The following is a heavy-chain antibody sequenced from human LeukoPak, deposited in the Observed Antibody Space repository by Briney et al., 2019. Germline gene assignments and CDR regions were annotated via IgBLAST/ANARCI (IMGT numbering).Heavy chain of an antibody. D-gene: IGHD1-26*01. CDR3: ARDRVGATRYDAFDI. V-gene: IGHV3-66*02. CDR1: GFTVSSNY. J-gene: IGHJ3*02. Sequence: PGGSLRLSCAASGFTVSSNYMSWVRQAPGKGLEWVSVIYSGGSTYYADSVKGRFTISRDNSKNTLYLQMNSLRAEDTAVYYCARDRVGATRYDAFDIWGQGTMVTVFS. CDR2: IYSGGST.